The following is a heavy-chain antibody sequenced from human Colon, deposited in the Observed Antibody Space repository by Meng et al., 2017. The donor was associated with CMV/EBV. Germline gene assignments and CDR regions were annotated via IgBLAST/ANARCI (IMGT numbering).Heavy chain of an antibody. CDR3: VKTHTISFPMTV. J-gene: IGHJ4*02. D-gene: IGHD5-24*01. Sequence: GESLKISCAASGFTFSSYAMSWVRQAPGKGLEWVSAISGSGGSTYYADSVKGRFTISRDNSKNTLYLQMNSLRAEDTAVYYCVKTHTISFPMTVWGQGTLVTVSS. CDR2: ISGSGGST. CDR1: GFTFSSYA. V-gene: IGHV3-23*01.